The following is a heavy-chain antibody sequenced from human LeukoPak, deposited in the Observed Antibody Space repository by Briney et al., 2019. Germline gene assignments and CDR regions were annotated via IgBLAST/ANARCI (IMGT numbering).Heavy chain of an antibody. Sequence: SETLSLTCAVYGGSFSGYYWSWIRQPPGKGLEWIGEINHSGSTNYNPSLKSRVTISVDTSKNQFSLKLSSVTAADTAVYYCARGGGYYDSSGHFDYWGQGTLVTVSS. V-gene: IGHV4-34*01. CDR3: ARGGGYYDSSGHFDY. J-gene: IGHJ4*02. CDR2: INHSGST. CDR1: GGSFSGYY. D-gene: IGHD3-22*01.